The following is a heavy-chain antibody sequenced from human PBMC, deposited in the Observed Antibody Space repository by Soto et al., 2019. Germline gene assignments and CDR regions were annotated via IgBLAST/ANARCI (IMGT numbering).Heavy chain of an antibody. V-gene: IGHV3-21*01. D-gene: IGHD3-22*01. J-gene: IGHJ4*02. CDR1: GCTFSSYA. CDR2: ISSSSSYI. Sequence: PMVSLRLSCSASGCTFSSYAMHWVRQAPGKGLEWVSSISSSSSYIYYADSVKGRFTISRDNAKNSLYLQMNSLRADDTAIYYCVRARAIDSRPDYWGQGYLVNCSS. CDR3: VRARAIDSRPDY.